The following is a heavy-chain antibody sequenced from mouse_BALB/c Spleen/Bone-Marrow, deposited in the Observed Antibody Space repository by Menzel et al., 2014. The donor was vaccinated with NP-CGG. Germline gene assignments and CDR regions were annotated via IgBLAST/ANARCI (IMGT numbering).Heavy chain of an antibody. J-gene: IGHJ3*01. Sequence: EVQLVESGGGLVQPGGSLKLSCAASGFAFSTYWMSWVRQAPGKGLEWIGEINPDSSTINYTPSLKDKFIITRGNAKNTLYLQMSKVRSEDTALYYCARLHYYGYEAYWGQGTLVTVSA. D-gene: IGHD1-2*01. CDR3: ARLHYYGYEAY. V-gene: IGHV4-1*02. CDR1: GFAFSTYW. CDR2: INPDSSTI.